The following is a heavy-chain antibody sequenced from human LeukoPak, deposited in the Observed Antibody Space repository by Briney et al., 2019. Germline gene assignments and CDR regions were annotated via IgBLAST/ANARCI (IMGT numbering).Heavy chain of an antibody. J-gene: IGHJ4*02. D-gene: IGHD2-2*02. Sequence: GGSLRLSCAPSGFSFDDYAMHWVRQAPGKGLEWVSFISWDGGSTNYADSVKGRFTISRDNSRNSLFLQLNSLRAEDTALYYCAKGGYCRGNSCYRATSLDSWGQGILVTVSS. CDR3: AKGGYCRGNSCYRATSLDS. CDR2: ISWDGGST. V-gene: IGHV3-43D*03. CDR1: GFSFDDYA.